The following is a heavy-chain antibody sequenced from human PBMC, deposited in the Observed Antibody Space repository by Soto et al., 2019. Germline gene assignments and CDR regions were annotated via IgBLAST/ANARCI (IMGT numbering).Heavy chain of an antibody. V-gene: IGHV3-23*01. Sequence: GGSLRLSCAASGFTFSSYAMSWVRQAPGKGLEWVSAISGSGGSTYYADSVKGRFTISRDNSKNTLYLQMNSLRAEDTAVYYCVGSIVVVPAARSIYNWFDPWGQGTLVTVSS. D-gene: IGHD2-2*01. CDR1: GFTFSSYA. J-gene: IGHJ5*02. CDR2: ISGSGGST. CDR3: VGSIVVVPAARSIYNWFDP.